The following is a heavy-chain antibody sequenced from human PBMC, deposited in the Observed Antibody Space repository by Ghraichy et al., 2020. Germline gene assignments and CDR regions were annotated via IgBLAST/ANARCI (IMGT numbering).Heavy chain of an antibody. CDR3: ATQRFDSSGWSPWGY. CDR2: IGGSGDTT. Sequence: GGSLRLSCAASGFTFSNYAVSWVRQDPGKGLEWVSDIGGSGDTTYYADSVRGRFTISRDNYKITLYLQMNSLRAEDTAVYYCATQRFDSSGWSPWGYWGQGTLVTVSS. V-gene: IGHV3-23*01. J-gene: IGHJ4*02. CDR1: GFTFSNYA. D-gene: IGHD6-19*01.